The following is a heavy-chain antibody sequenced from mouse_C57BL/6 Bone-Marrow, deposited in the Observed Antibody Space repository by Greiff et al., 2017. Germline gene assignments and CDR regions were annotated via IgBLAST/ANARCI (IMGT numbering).Heavy chain of an antibody. D-gene: IGHD2-1*01. CDR1: GFTFSDYG. Sequence: EVHLVESGGGLVQPGGSLKLSCAASGFTFSDYGMAWVRQAPRKGPEWVAFISNLAYSIYYADTVTGRFTISRENAKNTLYLELSSLRSEDTAMYYCARYGNYGGTGYAMDYWGQGTSVTVSS. CDR3: ARYGNYGGTGYAMDY. CDR2: ISNLAYSI. J-gene: IGHJ4*01. V-gene: IGHV5-15*01.